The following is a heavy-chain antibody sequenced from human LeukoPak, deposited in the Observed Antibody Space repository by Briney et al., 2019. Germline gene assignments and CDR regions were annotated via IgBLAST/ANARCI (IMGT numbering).Heavy chain of an antibody. Sequence: SQTLSLTCALSGDSVSTNSAAWNWIRQSPSRGLEWLGSTYYRTKRYNDYAVSVKSRITINPDTSKNQFSLQLNSVTPEDTAVYYCASQGAMYYDILTGYYTLDAFDIWGQGTMVTVSS. J-gene: IGHJ3*02. CDR3: ASQGAMYYDILTGYYTLDAFDI. V-gene: IGHV6-1*01. CDR2: TYYRTKRYN. D-gene: IGHD3-9*01. CDR1: GDSVSTNSAA.